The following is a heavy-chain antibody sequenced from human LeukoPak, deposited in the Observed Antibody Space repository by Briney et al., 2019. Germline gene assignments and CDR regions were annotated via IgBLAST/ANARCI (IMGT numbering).Heavy chain of an antibody. J-gene: IGHJ5*02. CDR3: ARGQRGFDP. V-gene: IGHV4-34*01. Sequence: PSETLSLTCAVYGGSFRGYYWSWIRQPPGKGLEWIGEINHSGGTNYNPSLKSRVTISVDTSKNQFSLKLSSVTAADTAVYYCARGQRGFDPWGQGTLVTVSS. CDR2: INHSGGT. CDR1: GGSFRGYY.